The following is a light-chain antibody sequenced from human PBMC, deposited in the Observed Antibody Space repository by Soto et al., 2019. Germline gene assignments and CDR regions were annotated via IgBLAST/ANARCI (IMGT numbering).Light chain of an antibody. V-gene: IGKV3-20*01. J-gene: IGKJ4*01. CDR3: QQYGSSPLT. Sequence: EIVLTQSPGTLSLSPGERATLSCRASQSVASNYLAWYQQKPGQTPKVLIYRASTRATGIPDRFSGSGSGTDFTLTISRLEAEDFAVYYCQQYGSSPLTSGGGTKVDIK. CDR2: RAS. CDR1: QSVASNY.